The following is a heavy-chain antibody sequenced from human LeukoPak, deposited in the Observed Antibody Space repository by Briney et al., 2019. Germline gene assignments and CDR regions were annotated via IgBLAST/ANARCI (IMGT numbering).Heavy chain of an antibody. J-gene: IGHJ3*02. Sequence: PGGALRLSCAASGFRFISNYMSWVRQAPGKGVEWVSLIYSGGSKNYVDSVKGRFTISRDNSRNTLYLQMNSLRAEDTAVYYCARDGGGTYSLAFDIWGQGTMVTVSS. CDR2: IYSGGSK. CDR1: GFRFISNY. D-gene: IGHD1-26*01. V-gene: IGHV3-53*01. CDR3: ARDGGGTYSLAFDI.